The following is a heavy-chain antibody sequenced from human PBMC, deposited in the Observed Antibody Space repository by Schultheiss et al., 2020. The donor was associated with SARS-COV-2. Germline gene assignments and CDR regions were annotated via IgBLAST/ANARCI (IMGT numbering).Heavy chain of an antibody. CDR1: GYTFTSYG. V-gene: IGHV1-18*01. Sequence: ASVKVSCKASGYTFTSYGISWVRQAPGQGLEWMGWISAYNGNTNYAQKFQGRVTMTRDTSSYTAYMELRTLRSDDTAIYYCARDYDFWSGKNWLDPWGQGTLVTVSS. J-gene: IGHJ5*02. CDR3: ARDYDFWSGKNWLDP. D-gene: IGHD3-3*01. CDR2: ISAYNGNT.